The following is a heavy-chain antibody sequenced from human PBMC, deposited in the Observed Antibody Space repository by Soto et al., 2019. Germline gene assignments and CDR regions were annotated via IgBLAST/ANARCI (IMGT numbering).Heavy chain of an antibody. J-gene: IGHJ4*02. D-gene: IGHD6-13*01. CDR1: GFTFSTFA. CDR2: ISGSDGST. Sequence: GGSLRLSCAASGFTFSTFAMSWVRQAPGKGLEWVSAISGSDGSTYYADSVKGRFTISRDDSKNTLYLQMNSLRAEDTALYYCAKSYSSNWYDYFDSWGQGTLVTVSS. V-gene: IGHV3-23*01. CDR3: AKSYSSNWYDYFDS.